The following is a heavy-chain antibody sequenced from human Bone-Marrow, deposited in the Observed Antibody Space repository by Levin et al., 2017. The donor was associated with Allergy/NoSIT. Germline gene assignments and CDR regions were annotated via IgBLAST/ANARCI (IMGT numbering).Heavy chain of an antibody. V-gene: IGHV4-59*01. CDR1: GGSISTYY. J-gene: IGHJ5*02. CDR3: AREGADSYNWFDP. Sequence: ESLKISCTVSGGSISTYYWSWIRQPPGKGLEWIGYVYYSGGTNYNPSLKSRVSLSVDTSKNQFSLRLNSVTAADTAVYFCAREGADSYNWFDPWGQGTLVTVSS. D-gene: IGHD2-15*01. CDR2: VYYSGGT.